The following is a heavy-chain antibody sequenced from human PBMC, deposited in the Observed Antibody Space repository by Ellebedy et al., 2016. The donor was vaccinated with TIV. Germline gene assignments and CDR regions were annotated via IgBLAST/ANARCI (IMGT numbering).Heavy chain of an antibody. D-gene: IGHD3-9*01. J-gene: IGHJ4*02. Sequence: GESLKISXAASGFTFSSYAMSWVRQAPGKGLEWVSYISSSGSTIYYADSVKGRFTISRDNAKNSLYLQMNSLRAEDTAVYYCAKVGYDILTGYYVEYYFDYWGQGTLVTVSS. CDR1: GFTFSSYA. CDR2: ISSSGSTI. V-gene: IGHV3-48*04. CDR3: AKVGYDILTGYYVEYYFDY.